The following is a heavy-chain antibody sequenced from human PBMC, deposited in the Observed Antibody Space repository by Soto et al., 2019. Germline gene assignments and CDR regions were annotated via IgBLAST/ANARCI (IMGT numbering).Heavy chain of an antibody. CDR3: ARSIVVVTALDY. CDR2: INAGNGNT. V-gene: IGHV1-3*01. J-gene: IGHJ4*02. CDR1: GYTFTSYA. Sequence: QVQLVQSGAEVKKPGASVKVSCKASGYTFTSYAMHWVRQAPGQRLEWMGWINAGNGNTNYSQKFQGRVTITRDTSASTAYMELSSLRSDDTAVYYCARSIVVVTALDYWGQGTLVTVSS. D-gene: IGHD2-21*02.